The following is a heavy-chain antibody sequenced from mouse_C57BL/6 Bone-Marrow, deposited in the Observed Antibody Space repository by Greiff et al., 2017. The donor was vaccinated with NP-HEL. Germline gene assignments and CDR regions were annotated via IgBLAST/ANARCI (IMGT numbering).Heavy chain of an antibody. V-gene: IGHV5-16*01. CDR1: GFTFSDYY. CDR3: ARDGVYCCDY. Sequence: EVQLVESEGGLVQPGSSMKLSCTASGFTFSDYYMAWVRQVPEKGLEWVANINYDGSSTYYLDFLKSRFIISSDTATNVLYLQMSSQKSEDTATYYCARDGVYCCDYWGQGTTLTVSA. CDR2: INYDGSST. J-gene: IGHJ2*01.